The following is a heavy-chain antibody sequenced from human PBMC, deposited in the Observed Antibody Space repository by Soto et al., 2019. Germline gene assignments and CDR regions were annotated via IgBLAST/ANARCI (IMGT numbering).Heavy chain of an antibody. CDR1: GYTFTSYY. D-gene: IGHD3-3*02. Sequence: QVQLVQSGAEVKKPGASVKVSCKASGYTFTSYYMHWVRQAPGQGLEWMGIINPSGGITSYAQKFQGRVTMTRDTSTSTVYMELSSLRSEDTAVYYCARDPAATWVSTISYGMDVWGQGTTVTVSS. J-gene: IGHJ6*02. CDR3: ARDPAATWVSTISYGMDV. V-gene: IGHV1-46*01. CDR2: INPSGGIT.